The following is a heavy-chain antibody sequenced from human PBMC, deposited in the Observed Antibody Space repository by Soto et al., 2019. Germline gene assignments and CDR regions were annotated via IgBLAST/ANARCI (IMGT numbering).Heavy chain of an antibody. Sequence: QVQLVQSGAEMKEPGSSVKVSCKTSGGTFSSSAISWLRQAPGQGLEWMGGIIPLFRTPDYAQKFQGRVTMAADESPSTAYLERSSLRSEDTAVYYCARDNDRLQLGGNYYYILDVWGQGTTITVSS. CDR1: GGTFSSSA. CDR3: ARDNDRLQLGGNYYYILDV. CDR2: IIPLFRTP. J-gene: IGHJ6*02. D-gene: IGHD4-4*01. V-gene: IGHV1-69*12.